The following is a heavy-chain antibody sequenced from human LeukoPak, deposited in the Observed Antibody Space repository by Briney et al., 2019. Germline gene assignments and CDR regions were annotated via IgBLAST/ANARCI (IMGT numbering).Heavy chain of an antibody. D-gene: IGHD6-13*01. CDR2: IYNKGST. Sequence: TLQTLSLTCTVSGGSISRGGYYWSWIPQHPGKDLEWIGYIYNKGSTYDKPSIKSRVSISVDTSKNQFSMKLSSVTAAETAVYYCARDPSGIAAAGSDGAFDSWGQGTMVTDSS. CDR1: GGSISRGGYY. J-gene: IGHJ3*02. CDR3: ARDPSGIAAAGSDGAFDS. V-gene: IGHV4-31*02.